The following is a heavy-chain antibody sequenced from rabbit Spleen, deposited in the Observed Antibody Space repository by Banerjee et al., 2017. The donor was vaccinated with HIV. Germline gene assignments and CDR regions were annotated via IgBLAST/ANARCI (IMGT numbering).Heavy chain of an antibody. Sequence: QQQLVESGGGLVQPEGSLTLTCTASGFSFSSSYWMSWVRQAPGKGLEWIACIDTGSSGFTYFATWAKGRFTCSKTSSTTVTLQMTRLTAADTATYFCARDTSSSFSSYGMDLWGPGTLVTVS. CDR2: IDTGSSGFT. V-gene: IGHV1S45*01. CDR3: ARDTSSSFSSYGMDL. J-gene: IGHJ6*01. D-gene: IGHD1-1*01. CDR1: GFSFSSSYW.